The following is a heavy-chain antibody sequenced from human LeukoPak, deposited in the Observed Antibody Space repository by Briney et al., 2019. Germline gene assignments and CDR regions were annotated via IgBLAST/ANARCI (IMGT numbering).Heavy chain of an antibody. CDR1: GFTFGNSW. D-gene: IGHD1-14*01. CDR2: INADGSTA. Sequence: GGSLRLSCAASGFTFGNSWVHWVRQAPGKGLVWVSLINADGSTATYADSVKGRFTVSRDNARSTLSLQMNSLTIEDTAVYYCVVVVEPPDSDGFDVWGQGTMITVSS. CDR3: VVVVEPPDSDGFDV. V-gene: IGHV3-74*01. J-gene: IGHJ3*01.